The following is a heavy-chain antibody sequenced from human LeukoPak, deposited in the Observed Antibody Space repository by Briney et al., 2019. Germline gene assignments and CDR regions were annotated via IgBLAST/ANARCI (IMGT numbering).Heavy chain of an antibody. CDR3: ARGQGETYNTLDL. D-gene: IGHD5-24*01. J-gene: IGHJ3*01. Sequence: ASVKVSCKASGYTFTGHYIHWVRQAPGQGLEWMGWINPISGGTHYSEKFQDSVTLTRDSSITTAYIELTSHTSDDTAVYFCARGQGETYNTLDLWGQGTMVIVSS. CDR2: INPISGGT. CDR1: GYTFTGHY. V-gene: IGHV1-2*02.